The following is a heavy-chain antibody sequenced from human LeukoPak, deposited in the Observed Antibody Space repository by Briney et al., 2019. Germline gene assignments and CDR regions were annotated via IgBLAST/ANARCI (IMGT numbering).Heavy chain of an antibody. CDR1: GYTFATYY. J-gene: IGHJ6*02. Sequence: ASVKVSFKASGYTFATYYVNWVRQAPGRGLEWVGNIDPNYGFAYYAQKFQGRVTMTRDTSTSTVYMEVNRLTSDDTAVYYCARVLAYCTDSSCPGMDVWGQGTTVTVSS. CDR2: IDPNYGFA. D-gene: IGHD2-8*02. V-gene: IGHV1-46*01. CDR3: ARVLAYCTDSSCPGMDV.